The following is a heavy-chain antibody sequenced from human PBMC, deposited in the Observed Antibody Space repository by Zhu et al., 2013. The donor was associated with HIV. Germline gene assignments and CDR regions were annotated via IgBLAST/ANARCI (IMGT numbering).Heavy chain of an antibody. V-gene: IGHV4-34*01. CDR2: INHSGST. CDR3: ARGERAILRRWQWLVLPRFDL. Sequence: VQLQQWGAGLLKPSETLSLTCAVYGGSFSGYYWSWIRQPPGKGLEWIGEINHSGSTNYNPSLKGRVTISVDTSKNQFSLKLSSVTAADTAVYYCARGERAILRRWQWLVLPRFDLWGPWYPGPLSPQ. J-gene: IGHJ2*01. D-gene: IGHD6-19*01. CDR1: GGSFSGYY.